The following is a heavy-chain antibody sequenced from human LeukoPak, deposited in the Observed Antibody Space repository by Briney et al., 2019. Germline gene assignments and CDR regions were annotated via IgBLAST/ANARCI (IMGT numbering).Heavy chain of an antibody. J-gene: IGHJ4*02. V-gene: IGHV1-18*01. D-gene: IGHD3-10*01. Sequence: ASVKVSCKASGYTFTSYGISWVRQAPGQGLEWMGWISAYNGNTNYAQKLQGRVTMTTDTSTSTAYMELRSLRSDDTAVYYCAADRMVRGVIIDPPASGWGQGTLVTVSS. CDR1: GYTFTSYG. CDR3: AADRMVRGVIIDPPASG. CDR2: ISAYNGNT.